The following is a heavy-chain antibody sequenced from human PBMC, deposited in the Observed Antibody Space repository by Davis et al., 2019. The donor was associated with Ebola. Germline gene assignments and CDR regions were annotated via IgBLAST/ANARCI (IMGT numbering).Heavy chain of an antibody. CDR3: TRHSRGYCSGGSCYSGYGY. Sequence: GESLKISCAASGFTFSCSAMHWVRQAPGKGLEWVGRIRSKANSYATAYAASVKGRFTISRDDSKNTAYLQMNSLKTEDTAVYYCTRHSRGYCSGGSCYSGYGYWGQGTLVTVSS. V-gene: IGHV3-73*01. J-gene: IGHJ4*02. D-gene: IGHD2-15*01. CDR1: GFTFSCSA. CDR2: IRSKANSYAT.